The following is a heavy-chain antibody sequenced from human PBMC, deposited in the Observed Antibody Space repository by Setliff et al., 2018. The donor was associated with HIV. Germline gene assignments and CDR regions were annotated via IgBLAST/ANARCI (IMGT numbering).Heavy chain of an antibody. CDR3: AVGGYGDSLVDP. J-gene: IGHJ5*02. V-gene: IGHV1-46*01. CDR2: INRSDGTT. D-gene: IGHD4-17*01. CDR1: GYTFTSYG. Sequence: GASVKVSCKASGYTFTSYGMSWVRQAPGQGLEYMGIINRSDGTTDYTQKFQDRVTMTSDTSTSTAYMELRGLRSEDTAIYYCAVGGYGDSLVDPWGQGTLVTVSS.